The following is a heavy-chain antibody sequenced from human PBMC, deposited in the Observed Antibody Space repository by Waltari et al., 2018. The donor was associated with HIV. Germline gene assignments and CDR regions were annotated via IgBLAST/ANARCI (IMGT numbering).Heavy chain of an antibody. CDR3: ARDQPKDTTVAKSHG. V-gene: IGHV3-30*04. CDR1: GFTFSSYA. D-gene: IGHD4-17*01. J-gene: IGHJ4*02. CDR2: ISYDGSNK. Sequence: QVQLVESGGGVVQPGRSLRLSCAASGFTFSSYAMHWVRQAPGKGLEWVAVISYDGSNKYYADSVKGRFTISRDNSKNTLYLQMNSLRAEDTAVYYCARDQPKDTTVAKSHGWGQGTLVTVSS.